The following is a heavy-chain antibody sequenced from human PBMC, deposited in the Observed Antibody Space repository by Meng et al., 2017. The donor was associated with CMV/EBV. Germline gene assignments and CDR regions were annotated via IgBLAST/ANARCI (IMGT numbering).Heavy chain of an antibody. Sequence: GESLKISCIASGFKFGDYVMSWVRQAPGKGLEWVGFIRSKGYGETTEYAASVEGRFTISRDDSKGIAYLQMNSLRTEDTAMYHCTRDWGDYDYVWGSDWGQGTLVTVSS. CDR2: IRSKGYGETT. D-gene: IGHD3-16*01. CDR1: GFKFGDYV. V-gene: IGHV3-49*04. CDR3: TRDWGDYDYVWGSD. J-gene: IGHJ4*02.